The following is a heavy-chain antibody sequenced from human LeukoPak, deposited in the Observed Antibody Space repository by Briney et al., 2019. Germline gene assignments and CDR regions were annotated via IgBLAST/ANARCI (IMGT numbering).Heavy chain of an antibody. V-gene: IGHV3-7*03. CDR1: GFTFSSYW. J-gene: IGHJ4*02. CDR2: IKQDGSEK. Sequence: GGSLRLSCAASGFTFSSYWMSWVRQAPGKGLEWVANIKQDGSEKYYVDSVKGRFTVSRDNSKNTLSLQMYSLRAEDTAIYYCAKANVFGVLDYFDYWGQGTLVTVSS. D-gene: IGHD3-3*01. CDR3: AKANVFGVLDYFDY.